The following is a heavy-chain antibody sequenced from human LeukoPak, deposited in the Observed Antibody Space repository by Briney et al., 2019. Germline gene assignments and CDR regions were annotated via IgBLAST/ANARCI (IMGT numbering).Heavy chain of an antibody. J-gene: IGHJ4*02. CDR2: ISYDGSNK. CDR3: ARDREYSSSWLDY. CDR1: GFTFSSYA. Sequence: GGSLRLSCAASGFTFSSYAMHWVRQAPGKGLEWVAVISYDGSNKYYADSVKGRFTISRDNSKNTLYLQMNSLRAEDTAVYYCARDREYSSSWLDYWGQGTLVTVSS. V-gene: IGHV3-30*04. D-gene: IGHD6-13*01.